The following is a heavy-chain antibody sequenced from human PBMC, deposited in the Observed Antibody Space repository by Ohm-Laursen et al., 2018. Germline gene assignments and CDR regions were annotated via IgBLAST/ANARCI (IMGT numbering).Heavy chain of an antibody. CDR2: IKGDGSET. CDR1: GFTFSSYW. Sequence: SLRLSCTAPGFTFSSYWMHWVRQAPGEGLVWVSRIKGDGSETNYADSVKGRFTISRDNAKNTLYLQMNSLRGDDTAVYYCARAQRLVASANDYWGQGTLVTVSS. CDR3: ARAQRLVASANDY. J-gene: IGHJ4*02. V-gene: IGHV3-74*01. D-gene: IGHD5-12*01.